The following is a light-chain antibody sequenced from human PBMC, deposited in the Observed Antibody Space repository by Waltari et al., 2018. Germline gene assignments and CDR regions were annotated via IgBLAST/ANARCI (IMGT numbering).Light chain of an antibody. CDR3: QHYVRLPAT. CDR1: QSVGGT. V-gene: IGKV3-20*01. CDR2: GAS. Sequence: EIVLTQSPGTLSLSPGERATLSCRASQSVGGTLAWYQQKPGQAPRLLMYGASIRAPGTPDRFRGTGSGTGFSLTISRLGPEDFAVYYCQHYVRLPATFGQGTKVEIK. J-gene: IGKJ1*01.